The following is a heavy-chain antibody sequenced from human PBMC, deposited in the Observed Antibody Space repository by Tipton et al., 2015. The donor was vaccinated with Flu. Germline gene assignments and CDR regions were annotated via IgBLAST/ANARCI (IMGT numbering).Heavy chain of an antibody. V-gene: IGHV3-30*18. Sequence: RSLRLSCAASGFTFSSYGMHWVRQAPGKGLEWVAVISYDGSNKYYADSVKGRFTISRDNSKNTLYLQMNSLRAEDTAVYYCAKSGGENYGMDVWGQGTTVTVSS. CDR1: GFTFSSYG. CDR2: ISYDGSNK. CDR3: AKSGGENYGMDV. J-gene: IGHJ6*02. D-gene: IGHD3-16*01.